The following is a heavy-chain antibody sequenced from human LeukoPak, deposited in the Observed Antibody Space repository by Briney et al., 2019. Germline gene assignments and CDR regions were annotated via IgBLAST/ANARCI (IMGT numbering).Heavy chain of an antibody. CDR3: GKDPNGDYVGAFDF. Sequence: GGSLRLSCAASGYTFSDYALIWVRQAPGKGLEWISAIRGTGGTTYYADSVKGRCTISRDNSRNTVYLQMNSLRAEDTALYFCGKDPNGDYVGAFDFWGPGTMVTVSS. CDR2: IRGTGGTT. D-gene: IGHD4-17*01. J-gene: IGHJ3*01. V-gene: IGHV3-23*01. CDR1: GYTFSDYA.